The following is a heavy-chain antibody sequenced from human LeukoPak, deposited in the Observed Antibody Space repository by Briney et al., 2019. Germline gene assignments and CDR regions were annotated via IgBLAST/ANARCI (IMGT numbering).Heavy chain of an antibody. Sequence: ASVKVSCKASGYTFTKSYIHWVRQAPGQGLEWMGWISAYNGNTNYAQKLQGRVTMTTDTSTSTAYMELRSLRSDDTAVYYCARDLYYYYYMDVWGKGTTVTISS. CDR1: GYTFTKSY. CDR2: ISAYNGNT. J-gene: IGHJ6*03. V-gene: IGHV1-18*04. CDR3: ARDLYYYYYMDV.